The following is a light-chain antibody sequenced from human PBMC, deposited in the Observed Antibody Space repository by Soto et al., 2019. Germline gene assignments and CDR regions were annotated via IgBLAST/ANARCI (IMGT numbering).Light chain of an antibody. Sequence: EIVLTQSPGTLSLSPWERATLSCMASQSVSSSYLAWYQQKPGQAPRLLIFGATYRATGIPARLSGSGSETDFTLTISSLEPEDSAVYYCQQRSNWPSLTFGGGTTVDI. CDR2: GAT. J-gene: IGKJ4*01. V-gene: IGKV3D-20*02. CDR3: QQRSNWPSLT. CDR1: QSVSSSY.